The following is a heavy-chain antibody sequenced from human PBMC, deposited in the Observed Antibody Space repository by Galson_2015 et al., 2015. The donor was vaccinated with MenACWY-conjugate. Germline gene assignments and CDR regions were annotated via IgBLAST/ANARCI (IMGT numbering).Heavy chain of an antibody. V-gene: IGHV4-39*01. CDR2: IHYSGST. CDR3: ARLKTDTSTHPYYFDS. J-gene: IGHJ4*02. D-gene: IGHD2-2*01. CDR1: GGSISSSSYH. Sequence: ETLSLTCAVSGGSISSSSYHWGWIRQPPGKRLEWIGRIHYSGSTYYNPSLKSRITISVDTSKNQFSLKLSSVTAADTAVYYCARLKTDTSTHPYYFDSWGQGTLVTVSS.